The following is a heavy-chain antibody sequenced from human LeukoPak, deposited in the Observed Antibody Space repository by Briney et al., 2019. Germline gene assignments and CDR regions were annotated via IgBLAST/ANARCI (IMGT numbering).Heavy chain of an antibody. J-gene: IGHJ3*02. Sequence: SETLSLTCTVSGGSISSYYWSWIRQPPGKGLEWIGYIYYSGSTNYNPSLKSRVTISVDTSKNQFSLKLSSVTAADTAVYYCARNPTLSLCSGGSHDAFDIWGQGTMVTVSS. D-gene: IGHD2-15*01. CDR3: ARNPTLSLCSGGSHDAFDI. CDR2: IYYSGST. CDR1: GGSISSYY. V-gene: IGHV4-59*01.